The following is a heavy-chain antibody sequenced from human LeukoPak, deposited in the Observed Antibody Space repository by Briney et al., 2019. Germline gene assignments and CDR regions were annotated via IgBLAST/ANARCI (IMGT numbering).Heavy chain of an antibody. Sequence: GGSLRLSCAASGFTFSTFAMIWVRQPPGKGLEWVSSIFPGGGEIHYADSVRGRFTISRHNSKSTLSLQMNSLRAEDTAIYYCATYRQVLLPFESWGQGTLVTVSS. CDR1: GFTFSTFA. D-gene: IGHD2-8*02. V-gene: IGHV3-23*01. J-gene: IGHJ4*02. CDR2: IFPGGGEI. CDR3: ATYRQVLLPFES.